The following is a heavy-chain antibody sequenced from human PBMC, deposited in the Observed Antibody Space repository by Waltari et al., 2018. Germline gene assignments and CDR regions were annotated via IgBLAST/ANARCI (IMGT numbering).Heavy chain of an antibody. CDR1: GFTFSSYW. D-gene: IGHD5-18*01. V-gene: IGHV3-7*01. J-gene: IGHJ6*03. Sequence: EVQLVESGGGLVQPGGSLRLSCVASGFTFSSYWMSWVRQAPGKGLEWVANIKQDGSEKYYVDSVKGRFTISRDNAKNSLYLQMNSLRAEDTAVYYCARERTVSQPGRDTASYMDVWGKGTTVTVSS. CDR2: IKQDGSEK. CDR3: ARERTVSQPGRDTASYMDV.